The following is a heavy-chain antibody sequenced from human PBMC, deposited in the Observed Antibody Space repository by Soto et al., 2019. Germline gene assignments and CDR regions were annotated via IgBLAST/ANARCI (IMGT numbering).Heavy chain of an antibody. V-gene: IGHV5-51*01. Sequence: EVQLVQSGAEVKTPGESLRISCKGAGYTFINYWIGWVRQMPGKGLEWMGIIYPEDYNTRYSPSCQGQVTISADKSISTAYLHWSSLKASDTATYYCARQYCTRTTCYTKVGWFDSWGQGTLVTVSS. D-gene: IGHD2-2*02. J-gene: IGHJ5*01. CDR3: ARQYCTRTTCYTKVGWFDS. CDR2: IYPEDYNT. CDR1: GYTFINYW.